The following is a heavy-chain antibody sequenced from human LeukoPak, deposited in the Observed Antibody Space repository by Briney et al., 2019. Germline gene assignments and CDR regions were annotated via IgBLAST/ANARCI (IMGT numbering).Heavy chain of an antibody. J-gene: IGHJ5*02. CDR3: VRHGSGAGWFDP. CDR2: IYSGGTT. D-gene: IGHD1-26*01. Sequence: GGSLRLSCAASGFTVSDNYMSWVRQAPGKGLEWVSVIYSGGTTYSADSVKGRFTISRDNPKNTLYLQMNSLRAEDTAVYYCVRHGSGAGWFDPWGQGTLVTVSS. V-gene: IGHV3-53*01. CDR1: GFTVSDNY.